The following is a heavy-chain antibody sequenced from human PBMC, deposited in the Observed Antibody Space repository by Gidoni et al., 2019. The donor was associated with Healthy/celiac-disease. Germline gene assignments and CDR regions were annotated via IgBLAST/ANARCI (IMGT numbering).Heavy chain of an antibody. CDR2: MNPNSGNT. CDR3: ARRGFYCSGGTCYWFDP. V-gene: IGHV1-8*01. D-gene: IGHD2-15*01. Sequence: QLQWLQPGAEVKKPGASVKVFCAASGYTSTSYDINWVRQATGQGLEWMGWMNPNSGNTGYAQKFQGRVTITRNTSISTAYMELTSLRSEDTAVYYCARRGFYCSGGTCYWFDPWGQGTLVTVSS. J-gene: IGHJ5*02. CDR1: GYTSTSYD.